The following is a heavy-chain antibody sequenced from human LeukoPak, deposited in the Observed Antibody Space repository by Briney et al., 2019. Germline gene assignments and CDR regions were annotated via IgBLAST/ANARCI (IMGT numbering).Heavy chain of an antibody. CDR3: ATQIAAAGLSLGGDTFDI. Sequence: PSETLSLTCTVSVGSFSSSSYYWGWIRQPPGKGLEWIGSFYYSGSTYYNPSLKSRVTISVDPSRNQFSLKLSSVAAADTAVYYCATQIAAAGLSLGGDTFDIWGQGTMVTVSS. CDR2: FYYSGST. D-gene: IGHD6-13*01. CDR1: VGSFSSSSYY. V-gene: IGHV4-39*01. J-gene: IGHJ3*02.